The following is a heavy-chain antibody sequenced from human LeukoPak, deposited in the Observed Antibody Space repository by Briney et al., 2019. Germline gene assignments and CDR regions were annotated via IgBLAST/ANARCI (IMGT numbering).Heavy chain of an antibody. Sequence: ASVKVSCKASGGTFTSYGISWVRQAPGQGLEWMGWISPNSGGTNYAQKFQGRVTMTRDTSISTAYMDLSRLRSDDTAVYYCARFDFWSGSVDYWGQGTLVTVSS. D-gene: IGHD3-3*01. CDR2: ISPNSGGT. CDR1: GGTFTSYG. V-gene: IGHV1-2*02. J-gene: IGHJ4*02. CDR3: ARFDFWSGSVDY.